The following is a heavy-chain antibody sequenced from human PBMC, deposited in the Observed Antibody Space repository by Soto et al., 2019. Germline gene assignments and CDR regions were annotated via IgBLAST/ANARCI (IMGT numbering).Heavy chain of an antibody. D-gene: IGHD5-12*01. Sequence: QVELQESGPRLVKPSETLSLTCTVSGGYIDSGGYYWSWIRQYPGTGLEWIGYIDYSGNTYYNPPHQSRVTISEDTSENLFFLRLTYMTVADTAVYYCAGGWRDGYTGLYYFDFWGQGSLVTVSS. CDR3: AGGWRDGYTGLYYFDF. CDR2: IDYSGNT. V-gene: IGHV4-31*03. J-gene: IGHJ4*02. CDR1: GGYIDSGGYY.